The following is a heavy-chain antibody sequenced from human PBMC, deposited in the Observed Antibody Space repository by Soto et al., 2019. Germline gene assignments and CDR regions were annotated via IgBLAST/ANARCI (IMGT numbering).Heavy chain of an antibody. CDR1: GYTFTSYY. J-gene: IGHJ4*02. CDR3: ARDSVLWFGEPHPYYFDY. V-gene: IGHV1-46*03. Sequence: GASVKVSCKASGYTFTSYYMHWVRQAPGQGLEWMGIINPSGGSTSYAQKFQGRVTMTRDTSTSTVYMELSSLRSGDTAVYYCARDSVLWFGEPHPYYFDYWGQGTLVTVSS. D-gene: IGHD3-10*01. CDR2: INPSGGST.